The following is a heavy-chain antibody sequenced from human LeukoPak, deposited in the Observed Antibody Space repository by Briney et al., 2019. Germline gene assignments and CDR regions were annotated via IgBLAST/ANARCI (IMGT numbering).Heavy chain of an antibody. CDR2: INPNSGGT. V-gene: IGHV1-2*02. CDR1: GYTFTSYG. Sequence: GASVKVSCKASGYTFTSYGISWVRQAPGQGLEWMGWINPNSGGTNYAQKFQGRVTMTGDTSISTAYMELSRLRSDDTAVYYCARDRVVVVPAATDRAFDIWGQGTMVTVSS. J-gene: IGHJ3*02. CDR3: ARDRVVVVPAATDRAFDI. D-gene: IGHD2-2*01.